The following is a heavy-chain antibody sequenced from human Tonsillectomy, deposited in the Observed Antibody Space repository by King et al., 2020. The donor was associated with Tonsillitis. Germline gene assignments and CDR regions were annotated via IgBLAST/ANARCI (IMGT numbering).Heavy chain of an antibody. D-gene: IGHD3-22*01. CDR1: GYTFTSHG. CDR2: ISAYNGNT. Sequence: QLVQSGAEVKKTGASVKVSCKASGYTFTSHGISWVRQAPGQGLEWMGWISAYNGNTNYAQKLQGRVTMTTDTSTSTAYMELRSLRSDDTAVYYCARDPEEPTSRYYYDSSGDHYYYYGMDVWGQGTTVTVSS. CDR3: ARDPEEPTSRYYYDSSGDHYYYYGMDV. J-gene: IGHJ6*02. V-gene: IGHV1-18*01.